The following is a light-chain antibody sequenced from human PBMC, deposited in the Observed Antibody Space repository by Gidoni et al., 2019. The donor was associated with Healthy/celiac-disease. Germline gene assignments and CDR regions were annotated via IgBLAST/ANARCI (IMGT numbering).Light chain of an antibody. Sequence: EIVMTQSPATLSVSPGERATLSCRASQSVNSNLAWYQQKPGQAPRLLIYGASTRATGIPARFSGSGSGTEFTLTISSLQSEDFAVYYCQQYNNWPPCTFXQXTKVEIK. CDR2: GAS. CDR1: QSVNSN. J-gene: IGKJ1*01. V-gene: IGKV3-15*01. CDR3: QQYNNWPPCT.